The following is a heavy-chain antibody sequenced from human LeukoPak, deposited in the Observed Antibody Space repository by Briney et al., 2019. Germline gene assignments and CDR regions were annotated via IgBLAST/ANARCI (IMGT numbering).Heavy chain of an antibody. V-gene: IGHV3-69-1*01. CDR2: IGGDGIA. Sequence: GGSLRLSCVASGFTFTDHPMNWVRQAPGKGLEWISYIGGDGIAFYADSVKGRFTASKDDARKSMYLQMNSLRAEDTAVYYCARGAVVWWAVAGRSDAFDIWGQGTMVTVSS. CDR1: GFTFTDHP. J-gene: IGHJ3*02. CDR3: ARGAVVWWAVAGRSDAFDI. D-gene: IGHD6-19*01.